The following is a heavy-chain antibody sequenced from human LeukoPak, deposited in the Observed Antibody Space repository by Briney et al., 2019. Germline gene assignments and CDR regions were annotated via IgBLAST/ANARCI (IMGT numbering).Heavy chain of an antibody. V-gene: IGHV4-59*01. D-gene: IGHD3-3*01. CDR2: IYYSGST. CDR1: GGSIRSYY. J-gene: IGHJ3*02. CDR3: ARSITIFGVVDGEHDAFDI. Sequence: PSETLSLTCTVSGGSIRSYYWSWIRQPPGKGLEWIGYIYYSGSTNYNPSLKSRVTISVDTSKNQFSLKLSSVTAADTAVYYCARSITIFGVVDGEHDAFDIWGQGTMVTVSS.